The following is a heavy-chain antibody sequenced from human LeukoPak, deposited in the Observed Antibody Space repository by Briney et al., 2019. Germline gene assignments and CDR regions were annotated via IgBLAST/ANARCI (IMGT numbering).Heavy chain of an antibody. J-gene: IGHJ5*01. V-gene: IGHV3-21*01. CDR3: ARILILTGYYSDS. Sequence: GGSLRLSCAASGFTFSSYSMNWVRQAPGKGLEWVPSISSTSGYMYYTDSVKGRFTISRDNAKNSLYLQMNSLRAEDTAVYYCARILILTGYYSDSWGQGALVTVSS. CDR2: ISSTSGYM. D-gene: IGHD3-9*01. CDR1: GFTFSSYS.